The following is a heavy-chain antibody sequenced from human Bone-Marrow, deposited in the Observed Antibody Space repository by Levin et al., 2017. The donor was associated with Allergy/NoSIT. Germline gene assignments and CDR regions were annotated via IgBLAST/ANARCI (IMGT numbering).Heavy chain of an antibody. CDR2: ITWNGAKK. J-gene: IGHJ4*02. V-gene: IGHV3-43D*03. CDR1: GFTFNHYA. D-gene: IGHD3-16*01. Sequence: PGGSLRLSCAASGFTFNHYAMHWIRQLPGKGLEWVSLITWNGAKKYYADSVKGRFTISRDNSRNSLYLQMSGLRPDESGFYYCAKGSTGEYDYFLDHWGQGSLVTVSS. CDR3: AKGSTGEYDYFLDH.